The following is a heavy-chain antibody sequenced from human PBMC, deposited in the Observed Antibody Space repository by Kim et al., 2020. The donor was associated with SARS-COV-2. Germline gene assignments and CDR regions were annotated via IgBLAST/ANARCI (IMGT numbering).Heavy chain of an antibody. CDR3: ARSLAYCGGDCYSVFDY. J-gene: IGHJ4*02. V-gene: IGHV4-39*07. Sequence: LKGRVTISVDTSKNQFSPKLSSVTAADTAVYYCARSLAYCGGDCYSVFDYWGQGTLVTVSS. D-gene: IGHD2-21*02.